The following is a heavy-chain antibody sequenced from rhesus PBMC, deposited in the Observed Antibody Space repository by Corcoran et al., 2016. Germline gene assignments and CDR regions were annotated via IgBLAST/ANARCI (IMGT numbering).Heavy chain of an antibody. J-gene: IGHJ3*01. CDR3: ARDYNFWTGYYTGDAFDF. D-gene: IGHD3-3*01. Sequence: QLQLQESGPGLVKPSETLSLTCAVSGGSISSNYWSWIRQPPGKGLEWIGRISGSGGSTDYNPSLKSRVTISTDTSKNQFSLELSSVTAADTAVYYCARDYNFWTGYYTGDAFDFWGQGLRVTVSS. CDR2: ISGSGGST. CDR1: GGSISSNY. V-gene: IGHV4-173*01.